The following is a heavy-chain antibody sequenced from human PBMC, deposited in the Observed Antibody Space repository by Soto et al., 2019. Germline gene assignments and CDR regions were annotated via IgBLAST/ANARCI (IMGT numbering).Heavy chain of an antibody. J-gene: IGHJ6*02. V-gene: IGHV3-53*02. CDR3: ARDPPTTSDYAMDV. Sequence: EVQLVETGGDLIQSGGSLRLSCAASGFAVSSCYMMWVRQAPGKGLECVSVTYTGGSTDYADSVKGRFTVCRDDSRNSVYLQMDSLRADDTAVYYCARDPPTTSDYAMDVWGQGTTVIVSS. CDR1: GFAVSSCY. CDR2: TYTGGST. D-gene: IGHD1-1*01.